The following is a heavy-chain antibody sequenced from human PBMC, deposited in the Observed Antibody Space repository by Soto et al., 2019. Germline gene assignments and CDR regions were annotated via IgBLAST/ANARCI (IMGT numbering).Heavy chain of an antibody. Sequence: EVQLVDSGGGLVQPGGSLRLSCAASGFTFSSYEMNWVRQAPGKGLAWVSYISSSGSTIYYADSVKGRFTISRDNAKNSLYLQMNSLRAEDTAVYYCARDLRFLELLPTDAEYFQHWGQGTLVTVSS. CDR2: ISSSGSTI. CDR1: GFTFSSYE. D-gene: IGHD3-3*01. V-gene: IGHV3-48*03. J-gene: IGHJ1*01. CDR3: ARDLRFLELLPTDAEYFQH.